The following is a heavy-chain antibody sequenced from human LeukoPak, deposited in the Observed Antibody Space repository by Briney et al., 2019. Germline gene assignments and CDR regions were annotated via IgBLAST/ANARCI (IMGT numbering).Heavy chain of an antibody. CDR1: GGYISSYY. V-gene: IGHV4-59*01. Sequence: SETLSLTCTVSGGYISSYYWSWIRQPPGKGLEWIGYIYYSGSTNYNPSLKSRVTISVDTSKNQFSLKLSSVTAADTAVYYCARDRGSGSIFDYWGQGTLVTVSS. D-gene: IGHD3-10*01. CDR3: ARDRGSGSIFDY. J-gene: IGHJ4*02. CDR2: IYYSGST.